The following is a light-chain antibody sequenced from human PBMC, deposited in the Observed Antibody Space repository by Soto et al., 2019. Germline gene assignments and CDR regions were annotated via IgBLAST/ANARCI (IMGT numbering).Light chain of an antibody. J-gene: IGLJ2*01. V-gene: IGLV1-40*01. CDR2: GNS. CDR1: SSNIGAGYD. CDR3: QSYDSSLSGSGVV. Sequence: QAVVTQPPSVAGAPGQRVTISCTGSSSNIGAGYDVHWYQQLPGTAHKLLIYGNSNRPSGVPDRFSGSKSGTSASLAITGLHAEDDSDYYCQSYDSSLSGSGVVFGGGTKLTVL.